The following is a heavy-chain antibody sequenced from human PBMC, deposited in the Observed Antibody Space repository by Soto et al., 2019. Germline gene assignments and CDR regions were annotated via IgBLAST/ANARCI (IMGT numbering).Heavy chain of an antibody. CDR2: IIAYNGNT. V-gene: IGHV1-18*01. CDR3: ASSLEFDPAFDI. D-gene: IGHD3-3*01. Sequence: ASVKVSCKASGYTFTSYGISWVRQAPGQGLEWMGWIIAYNGNTNYAQKLQGRVTMTTDTSTSTAYMELRSLRSDDTAVYYCASSLEFDPAFDIWGQGTMVTVSS. CDR1: GYTFTSYG. J-gene: IGHJ3*02.